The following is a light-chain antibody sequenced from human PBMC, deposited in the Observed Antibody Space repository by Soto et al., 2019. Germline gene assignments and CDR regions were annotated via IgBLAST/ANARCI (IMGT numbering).Light chain of an antibody. CDR1: QSVSSN. CDR3: QQYNNWPRT. Sequence: EIVMTPSPASLSVSPGERATLSCRASQSVSSNLAWHQQRPGQAPRLLIYDASTRATDIPARVSGSGSGTEFTLTISSLQSEDFAVYYCQQYNNWPRTFGQGTKVDIK. J-gene: IGKJ1*01. V-gene: IGKV3-15*01. CDR2: DAS.